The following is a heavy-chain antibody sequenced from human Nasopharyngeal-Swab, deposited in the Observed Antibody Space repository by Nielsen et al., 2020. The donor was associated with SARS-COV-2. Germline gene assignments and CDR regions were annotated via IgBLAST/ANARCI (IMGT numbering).Heavy chain of an antibody. D-gene: IGHD1-26*01. CDR2: INHSGST. Sequence: WIRQPPGKGLEWIGEINHSGSTNYNPSLKSRVTISVDTSKNQFSLKLSSVTAVDTAVYYCARVSWEGSYYYYMDVWGKGTTVTVSS. CDR3: ARVSWEGSYYYYMDV. V-gene: IGHV4-34*01. J-gene: IGHJ6*03.